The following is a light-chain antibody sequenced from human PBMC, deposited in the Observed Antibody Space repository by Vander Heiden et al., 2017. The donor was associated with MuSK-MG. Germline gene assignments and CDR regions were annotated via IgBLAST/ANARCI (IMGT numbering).Light chain of an antibody. CDR2: GAS. Sequence: EVVMTQSQATLSVSPGERATLSCRASQSVSSNLAWYQQKPGQAPRLLIYGASTRATDNPDRFSGSGYGTEFTLTISSLQSEDFAVYYCQQYDKWPPLTFGGGTKVEIK. CDR1: QSVSSN. J-gene: IGKJ4*01. V-gene: IGKV3-15*01. CDR3: QQYDKWPPLT.